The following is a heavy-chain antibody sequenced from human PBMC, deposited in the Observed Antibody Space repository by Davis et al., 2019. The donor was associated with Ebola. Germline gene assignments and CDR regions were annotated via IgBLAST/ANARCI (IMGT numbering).Heavy chain of an antibody. J-gene: IGHJ5*02. CDR3: ARDRMGLDWFDP. D-gene: IGHD1-26*01. Sequence: ASAKVSCKASGYTFISYGISWVRQALGHGLEWMGWISAYNGNTNYAQKLQGRVTMTTDTSTSTAYMELRSLRSDDTAVYYCARDRMGLDWFDPWGQGTLVTVSS. V-gene: IGHV1-18*04. CDR2: ISAYNGNT. CDR1: GYTFISYG.